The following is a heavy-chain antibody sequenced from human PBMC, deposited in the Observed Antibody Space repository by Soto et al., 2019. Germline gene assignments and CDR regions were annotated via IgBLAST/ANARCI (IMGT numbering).Heavy chain of an antibody. CDR2: VNPKSGDT. J-gene: IGHJ3*02. CDR3: ASSIVVVPAAISTAFDI. D-gene: IGHD2-2*01. Sequence: ASVKVSCKASGYTFTAYYVHWVRQAPGQGLEWMGWVNPKSGDTNYAQKLQGRVTMTTDTSTSTAYMELRSLRSDDTAVYYCASSIVVVPAAISTAFDIWGQGTMVTVSS. CDR1: GYTFTAYY. V-gene: IGHV1-2*02.